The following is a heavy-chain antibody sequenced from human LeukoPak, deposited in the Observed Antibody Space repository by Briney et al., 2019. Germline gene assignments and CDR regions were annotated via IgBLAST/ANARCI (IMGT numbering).Heavy chain of an antibody. V-gene: IGHV4-34*01. J-gene: IGHJ3*02. CDR2: INHSGST. CDR3: ARGSGPYDAFDI. CDR1: GGSFSGYH. Sequence: SETLSLTCAVYGGSFSGYHWSWIRQPPGKGLEWIGEINHSGSTNYNPSLKSRVTISVDTSKNQFSLKLSSVTAADTAVYYCARGSGPYDAFDIWGQGTMVTVSS. D-gene: IGHD2-15*01.